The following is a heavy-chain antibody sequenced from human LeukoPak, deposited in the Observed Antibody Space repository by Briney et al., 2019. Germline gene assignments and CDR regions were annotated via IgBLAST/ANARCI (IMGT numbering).Heavy chain of an antibody. CDR1: GGSISSSSYY. J-gene: IGHJ5*02. V-gene: IGHV4-39*07. D-gene: IGHD2-21*02. CDR2: IYYSGST. CDR3: ARGAGCGGDCYSGNNWFDP. Sequence: SETLSLTCTVSGGSISSSSYYWGWIRQPPGKGLEWIGSIYYSGSTYYNPSLKSRVTISVDTSKNQFSLKLSSVTAADTAVYYCARGAGCGGDCYSGNNWFDPWGQGTLVTVSS.